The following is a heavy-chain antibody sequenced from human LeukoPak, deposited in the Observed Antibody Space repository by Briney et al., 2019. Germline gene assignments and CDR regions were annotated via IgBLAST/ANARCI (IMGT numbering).Heavy chain of an antibody. CDR2: IWYDGSNK. CDR3: ASGGAYDYVWGSQYY. D-gene: IGHD3-16*01. Sequence: PGGSLRLSCAAAGFTFSSYGMHWVRQAPGKGLEWVAVIWYDGSNKYYADSVKGRFTISRDNSKNTLYLQMNSLRAEDTAVYYCASGGAYDYVWGSQYYWGQGTLVTVSS. J-gene: IGHJ4*02. V-gene: IGHV3-33*01. CDR1: GFTFSSYG.